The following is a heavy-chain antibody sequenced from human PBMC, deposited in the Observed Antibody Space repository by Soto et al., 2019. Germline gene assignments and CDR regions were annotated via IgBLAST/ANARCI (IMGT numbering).Heavy chain of an antibody. D-gene: IGHD2-2*01. CDR2: INHSGST. CDR1: GGSFSGYY. J-gene: IGHJ6*02. V-gene: IGHV4-34*01. Sequence: SETLSLTCAVYGGSFSGYYWSWIRQPPGKGLEWIGEINHSGSTNYNPSLKSRVTISVDTSKNQFSLKLSSVTAADTAVYYCARNGYCSSTSCSYYYYYYGMDVWGQGTTVTVS. CDR3: ARNGYCSSTSCSYYYYYYGMDV.